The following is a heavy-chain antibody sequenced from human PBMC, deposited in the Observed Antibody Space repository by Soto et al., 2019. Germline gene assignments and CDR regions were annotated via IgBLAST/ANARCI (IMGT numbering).Heavy chain of an antibody. CDR2: IYYLGST. V-gene: IGHV4-59*01. J-gene: IGHJ4*02. CDR1: VGSMSEYF. CDR3: ARDGYDGSGSPYPAY. Sequence: SETLSLTCSVSVGSMSEYFWSWIRQSPGKGLEWIGYIYYLGSTDYNPSLKSRVTISVDTSKRQFSLRLTSVTAADTAVYYCARDGYDGSGSPYPAYWGPGTQVTVSS. D-gene: IGHD3-10*01.